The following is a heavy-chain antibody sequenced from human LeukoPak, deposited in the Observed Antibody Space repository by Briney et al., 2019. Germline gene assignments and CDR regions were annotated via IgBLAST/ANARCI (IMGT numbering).Heavy chain of an antibody. D-gene: IGHD3-16*02. CDR2: IIPIFGTA. CDR1: GGTFSSYA. CDR3: ARFASDYDYIWGSYRRRWFDP. Sequence: SVKVSCKASGGTFSSYAISWVRQAPGQGLEWMGGIIPIFGTANYAQKFQGRVTITADKSTSTAYMELSSLRSEDTAVYYCARFASDYDYIWGSYRRRWFDPWGQGTLVTVSS. V-gene: IGHV1-69*06. J-gene: IGHJ5*02.